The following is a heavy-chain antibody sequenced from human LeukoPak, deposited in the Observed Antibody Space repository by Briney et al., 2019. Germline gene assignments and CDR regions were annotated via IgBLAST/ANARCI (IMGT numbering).Heavy chain of an antibody. Sequence: GASVKVSCKVSGYTLTELSMHWVRQAPGKGLEWMGGFDLEDGETIYAQKFQGRVTMTEDTSTDTAYMELSSLRSEDTAVYYCATRLLWFGEFKFGFDYWGQGTLVTVSS. CDR2: FDLEDGET. CDR1: GYTLTELS. CDR3: ATRLLWFGEFKFGFDY. V-gene: IGHV1-24*01. J-gene: IGHJ4*02. D-gene: IGHD3-10*01.